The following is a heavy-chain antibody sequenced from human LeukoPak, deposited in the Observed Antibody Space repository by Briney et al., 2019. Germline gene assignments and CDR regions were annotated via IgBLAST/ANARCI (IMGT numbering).Heavy chain of an antibody. V-gene: IGHV3-43*02. CDR3: ARESGRFDY. Sequence: GGSLRLSCVASGLPIGDFAMHWVRQAPGKGLEWVSLISGDGVSTFYADSVKGRFSISRDNSKNSLSLEMNSLRTEDTAMYYCARESGRFDYWGQGTLVAVSS. CDR2: ISGDGVST. CDR1: GLPIGDFA. J-gene: IGHJ4*02.